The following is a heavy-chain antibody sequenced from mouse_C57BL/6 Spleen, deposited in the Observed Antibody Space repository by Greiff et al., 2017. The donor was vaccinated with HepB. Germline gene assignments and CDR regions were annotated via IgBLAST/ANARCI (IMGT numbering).Heavy chain of an antibody. CDR2: IHPNSGST. J-gene: IGHJ2*01. D-gene: IGHD1-1*01. CDR1: GYTFTSYW. Sequence: QVQLQQPGAELVKPGASVKLSCKASGYTFTSYWMHWVKQRPGQGLEWIGMIHPNSGSTNYNEKFKSKATLTVDKSSSTAYMQLSSLTSEDSAVYYCARSDYGSIFDYWGQGTTLTVSS. V-gene: IGHV1-64*01. CDR3: ARSDYGSIFDY.